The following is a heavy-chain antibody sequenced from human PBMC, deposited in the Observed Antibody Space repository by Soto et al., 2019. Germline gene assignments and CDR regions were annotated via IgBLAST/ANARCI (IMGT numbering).Heavy chain of an antibody. CDR2: FDPEDGET. J-gene: IGHJ4*02. CDR3: ATDLGVGLVVPAAGGIAAAGTPSPY. CDR1: GYTLTELS. V-gene: IGHV1-24*01. D-gene: IGHD6-13*01. Sequence: ASVKVSCKVSGYTLTELSMHWVRQAPGKGLEWMGGFDPEDGETIYAQKFQGRVTMTEDTSTDTAYMELSSLRSEDTAVYYCATDLGVGLVVPAAGGIAAAGTPSPYWGQGTLVTVSS.